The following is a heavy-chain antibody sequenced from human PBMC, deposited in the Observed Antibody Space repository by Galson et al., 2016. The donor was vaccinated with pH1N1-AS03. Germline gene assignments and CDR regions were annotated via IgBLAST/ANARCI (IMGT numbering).Heavy chain of an antibody. CDR3: ARGGDEYTGGGYSGDY. J-gene: IGHJ4*02. CDR1: GFSIRTYW. V-gene: IGHV3-74*01. D-gene: IGHD3-10*01. Sequence: SLRLSCAGSGFSIRTYWMHWVRQVPGKGLVWVSRINTDGSNTDYADSVKDRFSISRDNAKNTLYLQMNSLGAEDTALYYCARGGDEYTGGGYSGDYWSQGILVTVSS. CDR2: INTDGSNT.